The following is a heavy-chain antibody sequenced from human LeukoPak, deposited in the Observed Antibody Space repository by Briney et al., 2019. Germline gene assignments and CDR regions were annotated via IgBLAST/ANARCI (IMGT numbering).Heavy chain of an antibody. CDR3: ARAAYSGYDRYWYFDL. CDR2: IYHSGST. J-gene: IGHJ2*01. CDR1: GGSISSGGYS. Sequence: PSETLSLTCAVSGGSISSGGYSWSWIRQPPGKGLEWIGYIYHSGSTYYNPSLKSRVTISVDRSKNQCSLKLSSLTAADTAVYYCARAAYSGYDRYWYFDLWGRGTLVTVSS. D-gene: IGHD5-12*01. V-gene: IGHV4-30-2*01.